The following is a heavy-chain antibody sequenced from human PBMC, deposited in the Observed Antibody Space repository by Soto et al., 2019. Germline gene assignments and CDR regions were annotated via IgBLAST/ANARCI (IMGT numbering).Heavy chain of an antibody. J-gene: IGHJ4*02. V-gene: IGHV3-7*01. CDR3: ARKPRRLEL. Sequence: EEQLVESGGGLVQPGGSLRLSCAASGFTFGVSWMNWVRQVPGRGLEWVAYISADGRETNHVDSVKGRFTISRDNAKNSVYLQMNSLRAEDTAVYYCARKPRRLELWGQGTLVTVSS. D-gene: IGHD6-6*01. CDR2: ISADGRET. CDR1: GFTFGVSW.